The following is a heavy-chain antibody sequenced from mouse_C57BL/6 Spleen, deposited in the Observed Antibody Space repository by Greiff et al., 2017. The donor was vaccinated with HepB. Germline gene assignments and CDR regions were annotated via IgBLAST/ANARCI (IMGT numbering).Heavy chain of an antibody. V-gene: IGHV1-82*01. CDR1: GYAFSSSW. Sequence: QVRLQQSGPELVKPGASVKISCKASGYAFSSSWMNWVKQRPGKGLEWIGRIYPGDGDTNYNGKFKGKATLTADKSSSTAYMQRSSLTSEDSAVYFCAIYGSAGRDYAMDYWGQGTSVTVSS. D-gene: IGHD1-1*01. CDR3: AIYGSAGRDYAMDY. CDR2: IYPGDGDT. J-gene: IGHJ4*01.